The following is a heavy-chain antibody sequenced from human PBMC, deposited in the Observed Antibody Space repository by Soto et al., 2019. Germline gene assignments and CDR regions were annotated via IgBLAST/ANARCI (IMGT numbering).Heavy chain of an antibody. CDR3: VNHRGGSGRLYGMDV. V-gene: IGHV3-23*01. Sequence: EVQLLESGGGLVQPGGSLRLSCASSGLSFSTYAMSWVRQAPGQGLEWVSSITGSGDGTDYADSVKGRFTISRDNSNNTLCLQIDSLRAEDTAVCYCVNHRGGSGRLYGMDVWGQGTTVTVSS. D-gene: IGHD3-10*01. J-gene: IGHJ6*02. CDR2: ITGSGDGT. CDR1: GLSFSTYA.